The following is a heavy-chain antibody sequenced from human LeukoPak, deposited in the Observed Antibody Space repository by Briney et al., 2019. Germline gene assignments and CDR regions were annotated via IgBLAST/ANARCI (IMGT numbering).Heavy chain of an antibody. D-gene: IGHD2-2*01. CDR1: GFSFSDHY. Sequence: GGSLRLSCAASGFSFSDHYMSWIRQAPGKGLEWVSYMSSSDNPIYYADSVKGRFTISRDNAKNSLYLQMNNLRAEDTAVYYCARDGVGSSTSCYDYWGQGTLVTVSS. CDR2: MSSSDNPI. J-gene: IGHJ4*02. CDR3: ARDGVGSSTSCYDY. V-gene: IGHV3-11*01.